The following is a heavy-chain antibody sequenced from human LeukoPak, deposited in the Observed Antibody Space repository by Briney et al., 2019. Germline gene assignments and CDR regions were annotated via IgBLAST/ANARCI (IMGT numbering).Heavy chain of an antibody. Sequence: SGGSLRLSCAASGFTFSRSAVHWVRQARAKGLEWVAVISHDGSNTDYTDSVKGRFTISRDNSKNTLYLQMNSLRAEDTAVYYCAKEMKPWMHFDYWGQGTLVTVSS. J-gene: IGHJ4*02. CDR3: AKEMKPWMHFDY. CDR1: GFTFSRSA. CDR2: ISHDGSNT. V-gene: IGHV3-30*18. D-gene: IGHD5-12*01.